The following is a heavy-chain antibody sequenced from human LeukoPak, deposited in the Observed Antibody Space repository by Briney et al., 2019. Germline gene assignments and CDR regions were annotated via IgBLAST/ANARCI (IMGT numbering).Heavy chain of an antibody. D-gene: IGHD3-22*01. Sequence: GGSLRLSCAASGFTFNSYAMSWVRQAPGKRLEWVGRIKDKTNGGTTDYAAPVKGRFTISRDDSTNTLYLQMNSLKIEDTAMYFCTFKGYDYWGQGILVTVSS. CDR1: GFTFNSYA. CDR2: IKDKTNGGTT. V-gene: IGHV3-15*01. J-gene: IGHJ4*02. CDR3: TFKGYDY.